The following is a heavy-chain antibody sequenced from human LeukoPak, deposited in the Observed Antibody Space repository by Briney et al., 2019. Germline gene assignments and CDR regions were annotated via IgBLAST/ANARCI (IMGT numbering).Heavy chain of an antibody. Sequence: GRSLRLSCAASGFTFNSYAMHWVRQAPGKGLEWVAVISYDGSNKYYADSVKGRFTISRDNSKNTLYLQMNSLRAEDTAVYYCARDVWELQAPDYWGQGTLVTVSS. D-gene: IGHD1-26*01. CDR3: ARDVWELQAPDY. J-gene: IGHJ4*02. CDR2: ISYDGSNK. CDR1: GFTFNSYA. V-gene: IGHV3-30-3*01.